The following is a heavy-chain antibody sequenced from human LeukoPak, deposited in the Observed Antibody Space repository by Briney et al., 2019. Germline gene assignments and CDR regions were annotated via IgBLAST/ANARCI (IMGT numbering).Heavy chain of an antibody. CDR2: VSLSGLT. CDR3: SRENGAFSPFGY. Sequence: PSETLSLTCGVSGGSIRSTNWWSWVRQPPGQGLEWIGEVSLSGLTNYNPSLSSRVIMALDTSKNHLSLHLTSVTAADTAVYYCSRENGAFSPFGYWGQGYLVTVLS. V-gene: IGHV4-4*02. D-gene: IGHD2-8*01. J-gene: IGHJ4*02. CDR1: GGSIRSTNW.